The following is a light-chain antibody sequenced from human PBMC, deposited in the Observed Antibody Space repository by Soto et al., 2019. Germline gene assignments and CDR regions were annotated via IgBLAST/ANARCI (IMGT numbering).Light chain of an antibody. CDR3: AAWDDSLNAYV. CDR1: SFNVGSNT. V-gene: IGLV1-44*01. J-gene: IGLJ1*01. Sequence: QSVLTQSPSASGTPGQRVTISCSGSSFNVGSNTVDWYQAVPGTAPKLLIHNDNQRPSGVPDRFSGSKSGTSASLAISGLQSEDEADYYCAAWDDSLNAYVFGTATKLTVL. CDR2: NDN.